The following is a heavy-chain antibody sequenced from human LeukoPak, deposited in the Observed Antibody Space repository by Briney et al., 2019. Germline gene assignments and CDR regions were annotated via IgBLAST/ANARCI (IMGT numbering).Heavy chain of an antibody. Sequence: GRSLRLSCAASGFTFRSYGIHWVRQAPGKGLEWVAVISFDGSSKYYVDSVKGRFTISRDNSKNTLYLQMNSLRAEDTAVYYCAKDGVDYGASFGAFDIWGQGTMVTVSS. V-gene: IGHV3-30*18. J-gene: IGHJ3*02. D-gene: IGHD3-16*01. CDR2: ISFDGSSK. CDR1: GFTFRSYG. CDR3: AKDGVDYGASFGAFDI.